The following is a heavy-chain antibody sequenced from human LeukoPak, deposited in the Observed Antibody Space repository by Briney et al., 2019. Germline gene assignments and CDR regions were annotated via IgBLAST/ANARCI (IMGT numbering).Heavy chain of an antibody. D-gene: IGHD3-22*01. J-gene: IGHJ6*03. CDR1: GASISSYY. Sequence: SETLSLTCTVSGASISSYYWSWIRQPPGKGLEWIGYIYYSGSTNYNPSLKSRVTISVDTSKNQFSLKLSSLTAADTAVYYCAAGLTYYYDSSGYYYYYYYMDVWGKGTTVTISS. CDR3: AAGLTYYYDSSGYYYYYYYMDV. CDR2: IYYSGST. V-gene: IGHV4-59*01.